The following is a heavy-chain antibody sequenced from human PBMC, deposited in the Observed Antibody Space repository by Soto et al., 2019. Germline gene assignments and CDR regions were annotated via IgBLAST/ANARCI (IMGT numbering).Heavy chain of an antibody. CDR1: GASFSDYY. Sequence: SETLSLTCAVYGASFSDYYWTWIRQPPGKGLEWIGEIHRGGSTNFSPSLKSRVTISLDTPKNQVVLTMTNMDPVDTATYYCAHKGSAAVLDYWGQGTLVTVSS. CDR2: IHRGGST. V-gene: IGHV4-34*01. D-gene: IGHD6-19*01. CDR3: AHKGSAAVLDY. J-gene: IGHJ4*02.